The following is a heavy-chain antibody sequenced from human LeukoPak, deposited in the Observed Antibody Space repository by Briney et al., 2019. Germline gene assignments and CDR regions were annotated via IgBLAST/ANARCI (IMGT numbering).Heavy chain of an antibody. Sequence: PGGSLRLSCAASGFTFSNYWMTWVRQAPGKGLEWVSAFSGSGGSTYYADSVKGRFTISRDNSKNTLYLQMNSLRAEDTAVYYCANEGGEAVADHTRLDYWGQGTLVTVSS. V-gene: IGHV3-23*01. CDR2: FSGSGGST. CDR1: GFTFSNYW. J-gene: IGHJ4*02. D-gene: IGHD6-19*01. CDR3: ANEGGEAVADHTRLDY.